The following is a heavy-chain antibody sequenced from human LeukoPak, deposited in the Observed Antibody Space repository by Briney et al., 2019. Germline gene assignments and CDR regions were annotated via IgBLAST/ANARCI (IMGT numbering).Heavy chain of an antibody. Sequence: GASVKVSCKASGYTFAKYAIHWVRQAPGQRLEWMGWINAGNGNTRYSQKFQGGVTITRDTSASTAYMELSSLRSEDTAVYYCARSILAVPVVSHYNYGVDVWGQGTTVTVSS. D-gene: IGHD2-2*01. J-gene: IGHJ6*02. CDR2: INAGNGNT. CDR1: GYTFAKYA. CDR3: ARSILAVPVVSHYNYGVDV. V-gene: IGHV1-3*01.